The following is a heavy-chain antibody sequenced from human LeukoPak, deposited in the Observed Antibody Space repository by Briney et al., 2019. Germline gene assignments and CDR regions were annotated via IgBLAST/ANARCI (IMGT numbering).Heavy chain of an antibody. V-gene: IGHV1-18*01. J-gene: IGHJ5*02. CDR1: GCTFTSYG. CDR3: ASDYGSGSYSHPRNWFDP. D-gene: IGHD3-10*01. Sequence: ASVKVSCKASGCTFTSYGISWVRQAPGQGLEWMGWISAYNGNTNYAQKLQGRVTMTTDTSTSTAYMELRGLRSDDTAVYYCASDYGSGSYSHPRNWFDPWGQGTLATVSS. CDR2: ISAYNGNT.